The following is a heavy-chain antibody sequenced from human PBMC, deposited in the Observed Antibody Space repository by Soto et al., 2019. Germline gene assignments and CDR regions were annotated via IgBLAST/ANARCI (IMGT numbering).Heavy chain of an antibody. V-gene: IGHV3-15*07. CDR1: SVSNAW. D-gene: IGHD6-19*01. CDR2: IKSKTDGGTT. J-gene: IGHJ3*02. CDR3: TTFTGIAVAGDAFDI. Sequence: SVSNAWMNWVRQAPGKGLEWVGRIKSKTDGGTTDYAAPVKGRFTISRDDSKNTLYLQMNSLKTEDTAVYYCTTFTGIAVAGDAFDIWGQGTMVTVSS.